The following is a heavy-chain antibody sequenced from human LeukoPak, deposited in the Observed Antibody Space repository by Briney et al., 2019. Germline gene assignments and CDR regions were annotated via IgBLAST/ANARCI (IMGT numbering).Heavy chain of an antibody. D-gene: IGHD6-19*01. CDR1: GFTFSSHA. J-gene: IGHJ4*02. CDR2: ISGSGGST. Sequence: GGSLRLSCAASGFTFSSHAMSWVRQAPGKGLEWVSAISGSGGSTYYADSVKGRFTISRNNSKNTLYLQMNSLRAEDTAVYYCARIGQWLALFDYWGQGTLVTVSS. CDR3: ARIGQWLALFDY. V-gene: IGHV3-23*01.